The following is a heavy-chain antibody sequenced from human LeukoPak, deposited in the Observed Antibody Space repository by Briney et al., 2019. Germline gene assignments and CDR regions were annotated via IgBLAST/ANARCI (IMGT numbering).Heavy chain of an antibody. CDR2: ISGSGGTM. V-gene: IGHV3-48*04. J-gene: IGHJ4*02. D-gene: IGHD3-16*01. CDR3: ARGGGSSWGALDY. Sequence: PGGSSRLSCVASGYSFSTYSMNWVRQAPGKGLEWISYISGSGGTMFYPDSVKGRFTISRDNAKRSLYLHMTSLRADDTAVYYCARGGGSSWGALDYWGQGTLVTVSS. CDR1: GYSFSTYS.